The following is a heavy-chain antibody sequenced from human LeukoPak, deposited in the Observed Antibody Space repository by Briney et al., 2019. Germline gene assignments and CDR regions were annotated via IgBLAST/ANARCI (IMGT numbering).Heavy chain of an antibody. J-gene: IGHJ4*02. Sequence: SETLSLTCTVSGGSISSYYWSWIRQPAGKGLEWIGRIYASGSTDYNPSLKSRVTMSVDKSKNHLSLKLSSVTAADTAVYYCARADFWSGYRFDYWGQGTLVTVSS. V-gene: IGHV4-4*07. CDR3: ARADFWSGYRFDY. CDR1: GGSISSYY. CDR2: IYASGST. D-gene: IGHD3-3*01.